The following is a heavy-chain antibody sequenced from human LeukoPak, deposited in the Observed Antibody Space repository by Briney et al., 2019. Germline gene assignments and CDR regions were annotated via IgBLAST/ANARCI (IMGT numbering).Heavy chain of an antibody. CDR2: INHSGST. D-gene: IGHD3-10*01. J-gene: IGHJ4*02. CDR1: GGSFSGYY. V-gene: IGHV4-34*01. Sequence: PSETLSLTCAVYGGSFSGYYWSWIRQPPGKGLEWIGEINHSGSTNYNPSLKSRVTISVDTSKNQFSLKLSSVTAADTAVYYCARQSLWFGKLKYYFDYWGQGTLVTVSS. CDR3: ARQSLWFGKLKYYFDY.